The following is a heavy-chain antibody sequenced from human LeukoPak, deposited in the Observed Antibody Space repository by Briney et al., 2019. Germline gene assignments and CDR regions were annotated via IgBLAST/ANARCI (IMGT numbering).Heavy chain of an antibody. V-gene: IGHV3-23*01. CDR3: AKNAAYYYYGMDV. CDR2: ISDTGGST. Sequence: GGSLRLSCAATGFTFSSYAMTWVSQAPGRGLEWVSSISDTGGSTYHADPVKGRFTIARDNSKNTLFLQMNSLGAEDTAVYYCAKNAAYYYYGMDVWGQGTTVTVSS. D-gene: IGHD6-25*01. J-gene: IGHJ6*02. CDR1: GFTFSSYA.